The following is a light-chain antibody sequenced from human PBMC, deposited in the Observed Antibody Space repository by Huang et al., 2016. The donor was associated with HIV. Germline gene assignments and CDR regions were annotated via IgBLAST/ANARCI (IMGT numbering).Light chain of an antibody. CDR3: LHSGTSPWT. Sequence: ENVLTQSPATLSLSPGERAILSCRASQSVDSLYLGWYQQRPGQAPRLLIYAASPTAPGIPDRFSGSGSVTDFTLTINRLEPEDVAVYYCLHSGTSPWTFGPGTKVDI. CDR1: QSVDSLY. CDR2: AAS. V-gene: IGKV3-20*01. J-gene: IGKJ1*01.